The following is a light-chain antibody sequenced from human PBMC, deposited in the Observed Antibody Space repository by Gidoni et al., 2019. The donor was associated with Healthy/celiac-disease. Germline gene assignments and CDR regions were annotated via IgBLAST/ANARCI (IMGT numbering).Light chain of an antibody. V-gene: IGLV2-14*01. Sequence: QSALTQPASVSGSPGQSITISCTGTSSDVGGYNYVPWYQQHPGKAPKRMLYEVSNRPSGVSNRFSGSKSGNTASLTISGLQAEDEADYYCSSYTSSSTLGVFGGGTKLPVL. CDR1: SSDVGGYNY. CDR3: SSYTSSSTLGV. CDR2: EVS. J-gene: IGLJ2*01.